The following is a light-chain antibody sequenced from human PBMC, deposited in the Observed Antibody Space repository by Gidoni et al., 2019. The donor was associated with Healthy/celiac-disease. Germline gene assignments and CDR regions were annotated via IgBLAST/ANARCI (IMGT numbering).Light chain of an antibody. CDR1: QSVSSH. J-gene: IGKJ2*01. Sequence: IVMTQSPATLSVSPGDRATLSCRPSQSVSSHFAWYQQKPGQVPRCRIYGASTRATGIPASFSGSGAGTEFTLSISSLQSEDFAVYEWHQYKNCPPPTHTFGQGTKLEIK. V-gene: IGKV3-15*01. CDR2: GAS. CDR3: HQYKNCPPPTHT.